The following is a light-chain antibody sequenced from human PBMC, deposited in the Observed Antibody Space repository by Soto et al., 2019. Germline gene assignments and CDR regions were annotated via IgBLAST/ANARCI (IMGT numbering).Light chain of an antibody. Sequence: QSVLTQPASVSGSPGQSITISCTGTSSDVGGYNYVSWYQQHPGKAPKLMIYEVSNRPSGIPDRFSGSNSGDTATLTIRRVEAGDEADYYCHVWDSSSDHYVFGTGTRVTVL. CDR1: SSDVGGYNY. J-gene: IGLJ1*01. V-gene: IGLV2-14*01. CDR3: HVWDSSSDHYV. CDR2: EVS.